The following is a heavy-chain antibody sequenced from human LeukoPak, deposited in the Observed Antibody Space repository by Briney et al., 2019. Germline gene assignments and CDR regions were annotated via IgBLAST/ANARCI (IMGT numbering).Heavy chain of an antibody. CDR3: AKREYRGSYLNWFDP. Sequence: GGSLRLSCAASRFTFSDYYMVWIRQAPGKGLEWVSYISNSGSSTKYADSVKGRFTISRDNAKNSLSLQMNSVRPEDTAVYYCAKREYRGSYLNWFDPWGQGTLVTVSS. J-gene: IGHJ5*02. CDR1: RFTFSDYY. V-gene: IGHV3-11*03. D-gene: IGHD1-26*01. CDR2: ISNSGSST.